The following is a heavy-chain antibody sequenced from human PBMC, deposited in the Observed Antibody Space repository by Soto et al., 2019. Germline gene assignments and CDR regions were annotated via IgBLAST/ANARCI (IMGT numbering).Heavy chain of an antibody. D-gene: IGHD3-10*01. Sequence: EVQLVESGGGLVQPGGSLKLSCAASGFTFSGSAMHWVRQASGKGLEWVGRIRSKANSYATAYAASVKGRFTISRDDSKNTAYLQMNSRKTEDTAVYYCTRRSYGSGSDYYYYYMDVWGKGTTVTVSS. CDR3: TRRSYGSGSDYYYYYMDV. J-gene: IGHJ6*03. CDR2: IRSKANSYAT. V-gene: IGHV3-73*01. CDR1: GFTFSGSA.